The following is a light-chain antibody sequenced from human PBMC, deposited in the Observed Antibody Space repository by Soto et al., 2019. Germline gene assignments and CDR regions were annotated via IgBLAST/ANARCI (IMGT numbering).Light chain of an antibody. CDR1: QDISSY. CDR2: AAS. V-gene: IGKV1-9*01. CDR3: QQRHNWPIT. J-gene: IGKJ5*01. Sequence: IQVTQSPSSLSASVGDRVTITCRASQDISSYLAWYQQKPGKAPTLLIYAASTLQSGVPSRFSGSGFGTDFTLTISSLEPADFGVYYCQQRHNWPITFGQGTRLEIK.